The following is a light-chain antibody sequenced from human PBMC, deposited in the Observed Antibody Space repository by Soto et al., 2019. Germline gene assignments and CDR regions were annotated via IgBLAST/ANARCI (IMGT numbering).Light chain of an antibody. CDR2: DAS. Sequence: DILITRSPSCVSSCLLDIVTITCRASQGVSNLLAWYQQKPGDAPKLLIYDASTLQSGVPSRFTGSGSGAESTLTITGLKPDDLGTYYCQNTTDFTFGQGTKVDIK. CDR1: QGVSNL. J-gene: IGKJ2*01. CDR3: QNTTDFT. V-gene: IGKV1-12*02.